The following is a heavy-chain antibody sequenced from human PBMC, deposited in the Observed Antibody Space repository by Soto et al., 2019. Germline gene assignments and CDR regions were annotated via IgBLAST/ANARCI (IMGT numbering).Heavy chain of an antibody. Sequence: PSETLSLTCTVSGGSISSYYWSWIRQPPGKGLEWIGYIYYSGSTNYNPSLKSRVTISVDTSKNQFSLKLSSVTAADTAVYYCARRRGTIHYYYYMDVWGKGTTVTVSS. CDR1: GGSISSYY. J-gene: IGHJ6*03. CDR2: IYYSGST. CDR3: ARRRGTIHYYYYMDV. D-gene: IGHD1-1*01. V-gene: IGHV4-59*08.